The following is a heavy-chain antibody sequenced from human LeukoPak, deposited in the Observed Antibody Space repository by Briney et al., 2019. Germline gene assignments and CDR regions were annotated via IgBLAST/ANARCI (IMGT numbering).Heavy chain of an antibody. CDR1: GFTFSSYS. CDR2: ISSSSSTI. Sequence: PGGSLRLSCAASGFTFSSYSMNWVRQAPGKGLEWVSYISSSSSTIYYADSVKGRFTISRDNAKNSLYLQMNSLGAEDTAVYYCARDGYYDSSGYPGEPVNDAFDIWGQGTMVTVSS. D-gene: IGHD3-22*01. CDR3: ARDGYYDSSGYPGEPVNDAFDI. V-gene: IGHV3-48*01. J-gene: IGHJ3*02.